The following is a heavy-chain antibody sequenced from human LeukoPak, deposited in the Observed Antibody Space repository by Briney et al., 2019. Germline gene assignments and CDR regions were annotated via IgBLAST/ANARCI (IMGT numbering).Heavy chain of an antibody. V-gene: IGHV4-59*01. J-gene: IGHJ4*02. D-gene: IGHD4-17*01. CDR1: GGSLSSYY. CDR2: IYYSGST. Sequence: SETLSLTCTVSGGSLSSYYWSWIRQPPGKGLEWIGYIYYSGSTNYNPSLKSRVTISVDTSKNQFSLKLSSVTAADMAVYYCARDLRGYGERGDWGQGTLVTVSS. CDR3: ARDLRGYGERGD.